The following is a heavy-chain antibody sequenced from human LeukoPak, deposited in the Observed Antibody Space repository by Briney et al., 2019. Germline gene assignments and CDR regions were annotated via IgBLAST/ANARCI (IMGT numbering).Heavy chain of an antibody. Sequence: GGSLRLSCAASEVTFSGSTMDGGRQAPGKGLEWVGRVRSKAGSNATAYAAWVKGSFTMSRDDSKNTAYLQMNSLKTEDTAVYYCTRQQLDQYYYFYYMDIWGKGTTVTVSS. CDR1: EVTFSGST. V-gene: IGHV3-73*01. J-gene: IGHJ6*03. CDR3: TRQQLDQYYYFYYMDI. CDR2: VRSKAGSNAT. D-gene: IGHD6-13*01.